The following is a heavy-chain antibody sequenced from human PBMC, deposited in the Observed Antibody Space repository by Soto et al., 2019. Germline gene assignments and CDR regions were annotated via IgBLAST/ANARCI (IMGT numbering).Heavy chain of an antibody. D-gene: IGHD6-6*01. V-gene: IGHV4-59*01. CDR1: GGSISSYY. Sequence: QVQLQESGPGLVKPSETLSLTCTVSGGSISSYYWSWIRQPPGKGLEWIGYIYYSGSTNYNPSLKSRVTISVDTCKNQFSLKLSSVTAADTAVYYCARGLGSSSSAGTWFDPWGQGTLVTVSS. CDR2: IYYSGST. CDR3: ARGLGSSSSAGTWFDP. J-gene: IGHJ5*02.